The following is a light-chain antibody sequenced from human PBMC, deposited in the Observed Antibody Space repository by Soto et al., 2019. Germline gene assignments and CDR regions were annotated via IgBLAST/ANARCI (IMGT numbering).Light chain of an antibody. CDR3: QQYGSSPIT. V-gene: IGKV3-11*01. CDR2: DAS. CDR1: QSVSTF. J-gene: IGKJ5*01. Sequence: EIVLTQSPATLSLSPGERATLSCRASQSVSTFLAWYQQKPGQPPRLLIYDASSRATGIPARFSGRGSGTDFTLTISRLEPEDFAIYYCQQYGSSPITFGQGTRLEI.